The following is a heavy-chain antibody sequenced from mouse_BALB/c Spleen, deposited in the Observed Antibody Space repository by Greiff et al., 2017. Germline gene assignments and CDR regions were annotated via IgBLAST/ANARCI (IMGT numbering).Heavy chain of an antibody. V-gene: IGHV1-80*01. Sequence: VQLQQSGPELVKPGASVKISCKASGYAFSCSWMNWVKQRPGQGLEWIGQIYPGDGDTNYNGKFKGKTTLTADKSSSTAYMQLSSLTSVDSAVYFCAILNGDEAYWGKGTLVTVSA. CDR2: IYPGDGDT. D-gene: IGHD4-1*02. CDR1: GYAFSCSW. CDR3: AILNGDEAY. J-gene: IGHJ3*01.